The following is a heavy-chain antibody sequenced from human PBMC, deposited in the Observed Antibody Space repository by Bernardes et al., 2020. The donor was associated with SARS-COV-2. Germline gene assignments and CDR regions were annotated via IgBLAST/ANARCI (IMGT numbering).Heavy chain of an antibody. CDR2: ISDICST. D-gene: IGHD3-3*01. Sequence: SESLSLTCVVSGHSPSNALWSCIRRSPGGGLEWIGYISDICSTDYNPSIKSRVTMSVDTSKSQLSLMLRSVTGADTAVYYCARDRGAVQTLFAVVTGPHYFDFWGQGTLVTVSS. J-gene: IGHJ4*02. V-gene: IGHV4-59*12. CDR1: GHSPSNAL. CDR3: ARDRGAVQTLFAVVTGPHYFDF.